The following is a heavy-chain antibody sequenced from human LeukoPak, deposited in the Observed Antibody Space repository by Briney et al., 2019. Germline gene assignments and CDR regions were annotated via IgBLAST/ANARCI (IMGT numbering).Heavy chain of an antibody. CDR1: GFTFSSYA. D-gene: IGHD3-16*01. Sequence: GRSLRLSCVASGFTFSSYAMHWVRQAPGKGLEWVAVISYDGRNKYYADSVKGRFTISRDNSKNTLYLQMNSLRAEDTAVYYCARSVGGSYPYFDYWGQGTLVTVSS. CDR2: ISYDGRNK. J-gene: IGHJ4*02. CDR3: ARSVGGSYPYFDY. V-gene: IGHV3-30*04.